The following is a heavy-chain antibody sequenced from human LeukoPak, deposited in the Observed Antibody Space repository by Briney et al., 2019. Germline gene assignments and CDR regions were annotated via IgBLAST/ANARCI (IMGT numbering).Heavy chain of an antibody. CDR1: GYTFATYG. CDR3: AKVAGDRMDY. CDR2: XXANTGKT. J-gene: IGHJ4*02. D-gene: IGHD6-13*01. V-gene: IGHV1-18*01. Sequence: ASVKVSCKASGYTFATYGFXXXXXAPXHGXXRMGXXXANTGKTDYAXXXXXXVAMTTXTSTSTAYMELRSLRPNDTAVYFCAKVAGDRMDYWGQGTLVTVSS.